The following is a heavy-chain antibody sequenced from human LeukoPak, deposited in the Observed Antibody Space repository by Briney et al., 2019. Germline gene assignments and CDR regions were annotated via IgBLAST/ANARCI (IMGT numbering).Heavy chain of an antibody. Sequence: GGSLRLSCAASGFTFSSYGMHWVRQAPGKGLEWVAVISFDGSNKNYADSVKGRFTISRDNSKNTLFLQMNSLRAEDTAVYYCAKDRDSSSWRGYFDYWGQGTLVTVSS. CDR3: AKDRDSSSWRGYFDY. D-gene: IGHD6-13*01. V-gene: IGHV3-30*18. CDR1: GFTFSSYG. CDR2: ISFDGSNK. J-gene: IGHJ4*02.